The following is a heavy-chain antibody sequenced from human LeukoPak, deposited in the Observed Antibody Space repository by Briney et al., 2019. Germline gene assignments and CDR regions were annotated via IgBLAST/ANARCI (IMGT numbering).Heavy chain of an antibody. D-gene: IGHD1-1*01. CDR1: GFTFSTYA. Sequence: GRSLRLSCAVSGFTFSTYAMQWVRLAPGRGLEWVAVIVYDGSSKYYADSVKGRFTISRDNSKNSLYLQMNSLRAEDTAVYYCARDQDWNDRGGLDYWGQGTLVTVSS. CDR2: IVYDGSSK. CDR3: ARDQDWNDRGGLDY. J-gene: IGHJ4*02. V-gene: IGHV3-30-3*01.